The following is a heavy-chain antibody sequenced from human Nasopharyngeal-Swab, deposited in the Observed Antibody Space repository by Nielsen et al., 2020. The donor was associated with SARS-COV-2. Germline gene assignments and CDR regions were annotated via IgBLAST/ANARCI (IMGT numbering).Heavy chain of an antibody. CDR1: GGTFSSYA. D-gene: IGHD3-22*01. V-gene: IGHV1-69*06. Sequence: SAQVSCKASGGTFSSYAISRVRQAPAQGLEWMGGIIPIFGTANYAQKFQGRVTITADKSTSTAYMELSSLGSEDTAVYYCAREVDYDSSGYYYFDYWGQGTLVTVSS. CDR2: IIPIFGTA. CDR3: AREVDYDSSGYYYFDY. J-gene: IGHJ4*02.